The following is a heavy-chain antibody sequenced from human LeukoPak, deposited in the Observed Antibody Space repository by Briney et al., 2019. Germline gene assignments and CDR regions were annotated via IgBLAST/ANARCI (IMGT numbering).Heavy chain of an antibody. J-gene: IGHJ3*02. CDR1: GYTFTSYG. V-gene: IGHV1-18*01. D-gene: IGHD5-24*01. CDR2: ISAYNGNT. Sequence: RASVKVSCKASGYTFTSYGISWVRQAPGQGLEWMGWISAYNGNTNNAQKFQGRVTMTTDTSTRTSYMELRSLRSDDTAVYYCARGLQENLAWLQAFSAFDIWGQGTMVTISS. CDR3: ARGLQENLAWLQAFSAFDI.